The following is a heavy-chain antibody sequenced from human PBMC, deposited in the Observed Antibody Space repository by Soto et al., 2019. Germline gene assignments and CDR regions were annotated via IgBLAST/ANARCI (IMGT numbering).Heavy chain of an antibody. V-gene: IGHV3-74*01. CDR3: ACSAMVRVGAFDS. Sequence: EVQLVESGGGLVQPGGSLRLSCAASGFTFSSYWMHWVRQAPGKGLVWVSRINSDGSGTSYADSVKGRFTISRDNAENTLYLQMNSLRGVDTAGYYCACSAMVRVGAFDSWGQGTMVTVSS. D-gene: IGHD5-18*01. CDR1: GFTFSSYW. CDR2: INSDGSGT. J-gene: IGHJ3*02.